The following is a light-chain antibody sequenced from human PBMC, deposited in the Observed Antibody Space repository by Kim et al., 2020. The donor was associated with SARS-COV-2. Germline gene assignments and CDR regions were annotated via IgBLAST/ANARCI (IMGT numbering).Light chain of an antibody. CDR2: AAS. CDR3: QQYDNYPRT. J-gene: IGKJ1*01. Sequence: DIQLTQSPSSVSASVGDRVTITCRASQGISSWLGWYQHKPEKAPQCVIYAASSLQRGVSSRFSGSGSGTDFTLTISSLQPEDFATYYCQQYDNYPRTFGQGTKVDIK. V-gene: IGKV1D-16*01. CDR1: QGISSW.